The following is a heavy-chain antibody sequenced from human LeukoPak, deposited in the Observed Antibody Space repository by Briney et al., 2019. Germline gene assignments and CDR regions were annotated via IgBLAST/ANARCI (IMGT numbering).Heavy chain of an antibody. D-gene: IGHD3-16*01. V-gene: IGHV4-38-2*02. J-gene: IGHJ4*02. CDR1: GYSISSGYY. CDR3: AREGLYDYVWGSYSALDY. CDR2: IYHSGST. Sequence: SETLSLTCTVSGYSISSGYYWGWIRQPPGKGLEWIGSIYHSGSTYYNPSLKIRVTISVDTSKNQFSLKLSSVTAADTAVYYCAREGLYDYVWGSYSALDYWGQGTLVTVSS.